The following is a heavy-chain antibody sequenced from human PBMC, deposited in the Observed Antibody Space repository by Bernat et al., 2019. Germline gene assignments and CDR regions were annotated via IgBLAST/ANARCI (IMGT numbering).Heavy chain of an antibody. CDR2: IDPSDSYT. J-gene: IGHJ6*03. CDR3: ARHPIVVVPAARSGAYYYYYYMDV. CDR1: GYSFTSYW. Sequence: EVQLVQSGAEVKKPGESLRISCKGSGYSFTSYWISWVRQMPGKGLEWMGRIDPSDSYTNYSPSFQGHVTISADKSISTAYLQWSSLKASDTAMYYCARHPIVVVPAARSGAYYYYYYMDVWGKGTTVTVSS. V-gene: IGHV5-10-1*03. D-gene: IGHD2-2*01.